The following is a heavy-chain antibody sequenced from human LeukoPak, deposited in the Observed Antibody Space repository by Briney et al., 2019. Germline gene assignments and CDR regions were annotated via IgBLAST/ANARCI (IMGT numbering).Heavy chain of an antibody. Sequence: GGSLRLSCAASGFTFSSYAMSWVRQAPGKGLEWVSAISGSGYSTYYADSVKGRFTISRDNSKNTLYLQMDSLRGEDTAVYYCAKDFRIGYSAHFDYWGQGALVTVSS. V-gene: IGHV3-23*01. CDR2: ISGSGYST. D-gene: IGHD2-21*01. J-gene: IGHJ4*02. CDR1: GFTFSSYA. CDR3: AKDFRIGYSAHFDY.